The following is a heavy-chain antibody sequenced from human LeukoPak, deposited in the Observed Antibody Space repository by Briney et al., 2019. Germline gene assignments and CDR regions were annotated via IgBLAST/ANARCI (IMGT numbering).Heavy chain of an antibody. CDR1: GGTFSSYA. J-gene: IGHJ4*02. V-gene: IGHV1-69*13. D-gene: IGHD3-22*01. CDR3: ARDRAYYDSSGYSPL. Sequence: VASVKVSCKASGGTFSSYAISWVRQAPGQGLEWMGVIIPIFGTANYAQKFQGRVTITADESTSTAYMELSSLRSEDTAVYYCARDRAYYDSSGYSPLWGQGTLVTVSS. CDR2: IIPIFGTA.